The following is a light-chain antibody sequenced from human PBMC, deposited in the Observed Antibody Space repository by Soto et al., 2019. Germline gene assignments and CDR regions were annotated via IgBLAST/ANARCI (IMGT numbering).Light chain of an antibody. V-gene: IGKV1-39*01. Sequence: DIQMTQSPSSLSASVGDRVTITCRASQNIVNYLNWYQRKPGKAPKLLIYGASSLQRGVPSRFSGSGSGTDFTLTISTLQPEDFATFYCQQSYSVLLTFGGGTKVEIK. J-gene: IGKJ4*01. CDR3: QQSYSVLLT. CDR2: GAS. CDR1: QNIVNY.